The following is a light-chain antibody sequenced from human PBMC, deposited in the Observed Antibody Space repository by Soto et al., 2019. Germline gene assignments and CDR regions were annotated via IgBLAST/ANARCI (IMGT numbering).Light chain of an antibody. Sequence: QSVLTQPASVSGSPGQSITISRTGTSSDVGGYNHVSWYQHSPGKAPKLILFAVSDRPSGVSHRFSGSKSGNTASLTISGLQADDEADYYCCSYTSLSTVVFGGGTKLTVL. CDR1: SSDVGGYNH. J-gene: IGLJ2*01. CDR3: CSYTSLSTVV. V-gene: IGLV2-14*01. CDR2: AVS.